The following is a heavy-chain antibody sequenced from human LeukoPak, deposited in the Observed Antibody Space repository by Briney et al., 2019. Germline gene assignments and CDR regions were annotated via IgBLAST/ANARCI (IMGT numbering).Heavy chain of an antibody. CDR2: INPNSGGT. CDR1: GYTFTGYY. D-gene: IGHD5-24*01. V-gene: IGHV1-2*02. J-gene: IGHJ6*03. CDR3: AILRDGYPPNLYYYYYYMDV. Sequence: ASVKVSCKASGYTFTGYYMHWVRQAPGQGLEWMGWINPNSGGTNYAQKFQGRVTMTRDTSISTAYMELSRLRSDDTAVYYCAILRDGYPPNLYYYYYYMDVWGKGTTVTVSS.